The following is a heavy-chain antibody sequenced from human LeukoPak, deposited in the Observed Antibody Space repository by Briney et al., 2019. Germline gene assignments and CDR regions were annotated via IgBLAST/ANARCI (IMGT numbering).Heavy chain of an antibody. V-gene: IGHV3-23*01. CDR3: ARDPNWGSGY. D-gene: IGHD7-27*01. J-gene: IGHJ4*02. CDR1: GFTFSNYA. CDR2: IGSSGGDI. Sequence: GGSLRLSCAASGFTFSNYAMIWVRQAPGKGLEWVSVIGSSGGDIYYADSVKGRFSISRDNSKNTLSLQMNSLRAEDTAVYYCARDPNWGSGYGGGGTLVTVSS.